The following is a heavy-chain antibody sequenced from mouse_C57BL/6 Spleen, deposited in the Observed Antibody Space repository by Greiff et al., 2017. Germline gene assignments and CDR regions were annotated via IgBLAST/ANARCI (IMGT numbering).Heavy chain of an antibody. Sequence: QVQLQQPGAELVMPGASVKLSCKASGYTFTSYWMHWVKQRPGQGLEWIGEIDPSDSYTNYNQKFKGKSTLTVDKSSSTAYMQLSSLTSEDSAVYYCARWGYYGNEDYWGQGTTRTVSS. J-gene: IGHJ2*01. CDR2: IDPSDSYT. CDR1: GYTFTSYW. V-gene: IGHV1-69*01. D-gene: IGHD2-1*01. CDR3: ARWGYYGNEDY.